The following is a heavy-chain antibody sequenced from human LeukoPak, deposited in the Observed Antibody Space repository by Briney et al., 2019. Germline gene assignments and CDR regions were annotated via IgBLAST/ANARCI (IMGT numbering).Heavy chain of an antibody. V-gene: IGHV4-59*11. J-gene: IGHJ6*02. CDR2: IHYSGRP. Sequence: SETLSLTCTVSGGSISGRYWTWIRQPPGKGLEWIGQIHYSGRPDYNPPLKSRVTISVDTSKNQLSLKVTSVTGADTAVYYCARFGVDYDMDVWGQGTTVTVSS. D-gene: IGHD3-16*01. CDR3: ARFGVDYDMDV. CDR1: GGSISGRY.